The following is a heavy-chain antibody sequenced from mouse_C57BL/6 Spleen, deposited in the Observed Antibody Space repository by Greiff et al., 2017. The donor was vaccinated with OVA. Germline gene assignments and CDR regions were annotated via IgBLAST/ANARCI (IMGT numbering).Heavy chain of an antibody. CDR1: GYSITSGYY. Sequence: EVHLVESGPGLVKPSQSLSLTCSVTGYSITSGYYWNWIRQFPGNKLEWMGYISYDGSNNYNPSLKNRISIPRDTSKNQFFLKLNSVTTEDTATYYCARKGAAQATNYFDYWGQGTTLTVSS. CDR2: ISYDGSN. CDR3: ARKGAAQATNYFDY. D-gene: IGHD3-2*02. J-gene: IGHJ2*01. V-gene: IGHV3-6*01.